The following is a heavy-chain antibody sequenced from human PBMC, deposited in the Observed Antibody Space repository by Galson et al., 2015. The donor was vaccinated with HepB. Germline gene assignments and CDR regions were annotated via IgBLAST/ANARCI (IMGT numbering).Heavy chain of an antibody. J-gene: IGHJ6*02. CDR2: IRSKTNNYAT. Sequence: SLRLSCAASGFNFSGSAIHWVRQASGKGLEWVGRIRSKTNNYATAYAASVKGRFTISRDDSKNTAYLHMNSLKTEDTAVYYCTRHDRVTFGGVIAYDYYYGMDVWGQGTTVTVSS. V-gene: IGHV3-73*01. D-gene: IGHD3-16*02. CDR1: GFNFSGSA. CDR3: TRHDRVTFGGVIAYDYYYGMDV.